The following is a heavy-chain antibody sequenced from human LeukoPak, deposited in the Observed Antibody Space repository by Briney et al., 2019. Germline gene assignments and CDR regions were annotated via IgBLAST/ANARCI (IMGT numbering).Heavy chain of an antibody. CDR1: GGSISSSSYY. V-gene: IGHV4-39*01. J-gene: IGHJ4*02. D-gene: IGHD2-21*02. CDR2: IYYSGST. Sequence: SSETLALTCTFSGGSISSSSYYWGWIRQPPGKGLDWIGRIYYSGSTYYNPSLKSRVTISVDTSKNQFSLKLSSVTAADTAVYYCARHAARLPTLDYWGQGTLVTVSS. CDR3: ARHAARLPTLDY.